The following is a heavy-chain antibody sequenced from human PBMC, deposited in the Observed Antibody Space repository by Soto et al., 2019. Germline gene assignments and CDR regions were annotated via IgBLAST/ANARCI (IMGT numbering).Heavy chain of an antibody. Sequence: QITLQESGPKLVKPTQTLTLTCTFSGFSLNNIGVSVGWIRQTPGKTLEWLALIYWDDDKAYSPSLRSRLTISKDTSKNPVVLTMTNMDPVDTGTYYCAHRRASLGYFDYWGQGALVTVSS. CDR1: GFSLNNIGVS. J-gene: IGHJ4*02. CDR3: AHRRASLGYFDY. CDR2: IYWDDDK. D-gene: IGHD3-16*01. V-gene: IGHV2-5*02.